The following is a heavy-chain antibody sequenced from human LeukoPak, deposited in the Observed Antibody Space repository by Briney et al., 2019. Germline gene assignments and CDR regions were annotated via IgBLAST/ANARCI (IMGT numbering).Heavy chain of an antibody. CDR2: INHSGST. V-gene: IGHV4-34*01. Sequence: SETLSLTCAVYGGSFSGYYWSWIRQPPGKGLEWIGEINHSGSTNYNPSLKSRVTISVDTSKNQFSLKLSSVTAADTAVYYCARRKNSSSSAWFDPWGQGTLVTVSS. J-gene: IGHJ5*02. CDR3: ARRKNSSSSAWFDP. D-gene: IGHD6-13*01. CDR1: GGSFSGYY.